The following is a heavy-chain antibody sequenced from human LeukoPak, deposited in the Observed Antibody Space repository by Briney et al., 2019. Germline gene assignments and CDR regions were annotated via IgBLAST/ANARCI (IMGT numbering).Heavy chain of an antibody. D-gene: IGHD3/OR15-3a*01. CDR2: IHPDGSIT. CDR1: GFTISNYW. CDR3: AGGTGLPPANYFYYGMDV. V-gene: IGHV3-74*03. Sequence: GGSLRLSCVGSGFTISNYWMHWVRQAPGTGLVWVSRIHPDGSITTYADSVKGRFTISRDNAKNTLYLQMNGLRAEDTAVYYCAGGTGLPPANYFYYGMDVWGQGTTVTVSS. J-gene: IGHJ6*02.